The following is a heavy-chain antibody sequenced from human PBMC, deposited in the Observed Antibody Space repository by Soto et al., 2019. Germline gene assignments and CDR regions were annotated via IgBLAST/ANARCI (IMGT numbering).Heavy chain of an antibody. CDR2: ISAYNGNT. Sequence: QVQLVQSGAEVKKPGASVKVSCKASGYTFTSYGISWVRQAPGQGLESMGWISAYNGNTNYAQKLPGRVTMTTKTSTRTAYMAPQSLRTDDTAMFYCGRDSPPPREWGQGALVTVSS. CDR1: GYTFTSYG. V-gene: IGHV1-18*01. CDR3: GRDSPPPRE. J-gene: IGHJ4*02.